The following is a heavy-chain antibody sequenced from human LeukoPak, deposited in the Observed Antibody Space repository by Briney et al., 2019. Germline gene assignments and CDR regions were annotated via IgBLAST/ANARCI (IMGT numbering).Heavy chain of an antibody. CDR1: GGSISSYY. D-gene: IGHD5-12*01. Sequence: SETLSLTCTASGGSISSYYWSWIRQPPGKGLEWIGYIYYSGSTNYNPSLKSRVTISVDTSKNQFSLKLSSVTAADTAVYYCARAKEPRGYSGYDSPLDPWGQGTLVTVSS. CDR2: IYYSGST. V-gene: IGHV4-59*01. J-gene: IGHJ5*02. CDR3: ARAKEPRGYSGYDSPLDP.